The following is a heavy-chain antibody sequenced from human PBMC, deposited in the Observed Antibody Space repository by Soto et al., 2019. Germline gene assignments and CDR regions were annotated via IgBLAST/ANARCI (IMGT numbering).Heavy chain of an antibody. J-gene: IGHJ5*02. CDR2: FYSSGSP. Sequence: SETLSLTCTVSGDSLGGYYWSWIRQTPGKGLEWIGYFYSSGSPHHNPSLKSRVTISEDRSKNQFYLKLSSVTAADTAVYYCARVPDRWGQGTLVTVSS. V-gene: IGHV4-59*12. CDR3: ARVPDR. D-gene: IGHD2-2*01. CDR1: GDSLGGYY.